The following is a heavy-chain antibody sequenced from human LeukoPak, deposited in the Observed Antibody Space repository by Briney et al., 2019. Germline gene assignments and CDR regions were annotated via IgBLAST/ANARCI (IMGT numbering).Heavy chain of an antibody. D-gene: IGHD3-9*01. J-gene: IGHJ4*02. V-gene: IGHV1-2*02. CDR3: ARDGLEVDILTGYRPPMGI. CDR2: INPNSGGT. Sequence: ASVKVSCKASGYTSTGYYMHWVRQAPGQGLEWMGWINPNSGGTNYAQKFQGRVTMTRDTSISTAYMELSRLRSDDTAVYYCARDGLEVDILTGYRPPMGIWGQGTLVAVSS. CDR1: GYTSTGYY.